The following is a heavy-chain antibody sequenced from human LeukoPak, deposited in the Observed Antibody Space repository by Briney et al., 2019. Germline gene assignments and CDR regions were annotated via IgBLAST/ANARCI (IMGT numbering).Heavy chain of an antibody. CDR1: GYTFTSYG. Sequence: GASVKVSCKASGYTFTSYGISWVRQAPGQGLEWMGWISAYNGNTNYAQKLQGRGTMTTDTSTSTAYMELRSLRSDDTAVYYCARVGGYYPSHWYFDLWGRGTLVTVSS. CDR2: ISAYNGNT. V-gene: IGHV1-18*01. D-gene: IGHD3-22*01. CDR3: ARVGGYYPSHWYFDL. J-gene: IGHJ2*01.